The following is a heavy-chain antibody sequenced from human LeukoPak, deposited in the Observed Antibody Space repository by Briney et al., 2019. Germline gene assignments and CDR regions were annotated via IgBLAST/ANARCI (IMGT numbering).Heavy chain of an antibody. CDR1: GGTFSSYA. CDR2: IIPIFGVT. J-gene: IGHJ2*01. V-gene: IGHV1-69*01. CDR3: ARDGGYSSGWQNWYFDL. Sequence: ASVKVSCKASGGTFSSYAISWVRQAPGQGLEWMGGIIPIFGVTNYAQKFQGRVTITADESTNTAYMELSSLRSDDTAVYYCARDGGYSSGWQNWYFDLWGRGTLLTVSS. D-gene: IGHD6-19*01.